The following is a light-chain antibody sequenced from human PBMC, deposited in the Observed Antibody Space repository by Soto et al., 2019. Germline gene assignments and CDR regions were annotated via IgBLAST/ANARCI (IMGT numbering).Light chain of an antibody. J-gene: IGKJ5*01. CDR2: DAS. Sequence: DIQVTQSPSSLSASVGDRVTISCRASQSISGYLNWYQQKPAKAPNLLIFDASSLQSGVPSRFSGRGAGAEYTLTISSLQPEDFATYFCQHSYSNFPITFGQGTRLEIK. V-gene: IGKV1-39*01. CDR1: QSISGY. CDR3: QHSYSNFPIT.